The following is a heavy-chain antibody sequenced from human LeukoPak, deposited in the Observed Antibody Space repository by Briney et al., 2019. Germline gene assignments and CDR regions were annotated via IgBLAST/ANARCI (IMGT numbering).Heavy chain of an antibody. CDR2: FDPEDGET. CDR3: ATPRGYSYGSGGFDY. J-gene: IGHJ4*02. CDR1: VYTLTELS. V-gene: IGHV1-24*01. D-gene: IGHD5-18*01. Sequence: ASVKVSRKLSVYTLTELSMHWVRQAPGKGRGWVGGFDPEDGETIYAQKFQGRVTMTEDTSTDTAYMELSSLRSEDTAVYYCATPRGYSYGSGGFDYWGQGTLVTVSS.